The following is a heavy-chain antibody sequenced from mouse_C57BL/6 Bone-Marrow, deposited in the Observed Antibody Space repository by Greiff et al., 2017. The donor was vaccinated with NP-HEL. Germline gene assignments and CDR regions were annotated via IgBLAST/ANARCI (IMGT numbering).Heavy chain of an antibody. CDR1: GYTFTSYW. V-gene: IGHV1-69*01. J-gene: IGHJ4*01. CDR2: LDPSDSYT. D-gene: IGHD1-1*01. CDR3: ARYLTTVVANYAMDY. Sequence: QVQLQQPGAELVMPGASVKLSCKASGYTFTSYWMHWVKQRPGQGLEWIGELDPSDSYTNYNQKFQGKSTLTVDKSSSTAYMQLSSLTSEDSAVYYGARYLTTVVANYAMDYWGQGTSVTVSS.